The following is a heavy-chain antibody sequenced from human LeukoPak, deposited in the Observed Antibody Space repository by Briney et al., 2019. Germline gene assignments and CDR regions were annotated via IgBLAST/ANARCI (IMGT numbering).Heavy chain of an antibody. CDR3: ARDRMMRGMDV. D-gene: IGHD3-16*01. V-gene: IGHV4-61*01. J-gene: IGHJ6*02. CDR1: GGSISSSSYY. Sequence: SETLSLTCTVSGGSISSSSYYWGWIRQPPGKGLEWIGYIYYSGSTNYNPSLQSRVTISVDTSKNQLSLKLNSVTAADTAVYYCARDRMMRGMDVWGQGTTVTVSS. CDR2: IYYSGST.